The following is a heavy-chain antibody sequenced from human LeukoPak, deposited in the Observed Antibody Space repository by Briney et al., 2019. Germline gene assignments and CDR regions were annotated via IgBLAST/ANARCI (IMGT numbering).Heavy chain of an antibody. Sequence: GGSLRLSCAASGFTFSSYVMHWVRQAPGKGLEWVAVISYDGTNTYYADSVKGRLTISRDNSKNTLYLQMNSLRAEDTAVYYCAREFSYGSGRAQYYYFDYWGQGTLVTVSS. D-gene: IGHD3-10*01. V-gene: IGHV3-30*04. CDR3: AREFSYGSGRAQYYYFDY. CDR2: ISYDGTNT. CDR1: GFTFSSYV. J-gene: IGHJ4*02.